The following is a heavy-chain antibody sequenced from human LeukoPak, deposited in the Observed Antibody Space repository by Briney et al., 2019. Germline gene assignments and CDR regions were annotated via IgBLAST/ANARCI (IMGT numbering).Heavy chain of an antibody. CDR3: AKDLTGGSGWYGSRLVYYYYGMDV. J-gene: IGHJ6*02. Sequence: GGSLRLSCAASGFTFSSCAMSWVRQAPGKGLEWVSAISGSGGSTYYADSVKGRFTISRDNSKNTLYLQMNSLRAEDTAVYYCAKDLTGGSGWYGSRLVYYYYGMDVWGQGTTVTVSS. V-gene: IGHV3-23*01. D-gene: IGHD6-19*01. CDR2: ISGSGGST. CDR1: GFTFSSCA.